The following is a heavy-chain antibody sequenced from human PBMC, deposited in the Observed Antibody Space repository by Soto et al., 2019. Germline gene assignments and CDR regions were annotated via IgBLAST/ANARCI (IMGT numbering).Heavy chain of an antibody. J-gene: IGHJ4*02. V-gene: IGHV1-69*13. CDR2: IIPIFGTA. D-gene: IGHD1-26*01. CDR3: ARDGESSGGPFDY. Sequence: GAPVKVSCKSSGGTFSSYAISWVRQAPGQGLEWMGGIIPIFGTANYAQKFQGRVTITADESTSKAYMELSSLRSEDTAVYYCARDGESSGGPFDYWGQGTLLTLSS. CDR1: GGTFSSYA.